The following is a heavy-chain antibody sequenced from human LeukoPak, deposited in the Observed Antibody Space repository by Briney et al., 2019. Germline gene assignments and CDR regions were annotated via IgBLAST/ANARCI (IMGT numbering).Heavy chain of an antibody. Sequence: SETLSLTCTVYGGSFSGYYWSWIRQPAGKGLEWIGEINHSGSTNYNPSLKSRVTISVDTSKNQFPLKLSSVPAADTAVYSCARGVLSLRYYYSSMDVWGKGTTVTASS. V-gene: IGHV4-34*01. CDR1: GGSFSGYY. D-gene: IGHD2/OR15-2a*01. CDR3: ARGVLSLRYYYSSMDV. CDR2: INHSGST. J-gene: IGHJ6*03.